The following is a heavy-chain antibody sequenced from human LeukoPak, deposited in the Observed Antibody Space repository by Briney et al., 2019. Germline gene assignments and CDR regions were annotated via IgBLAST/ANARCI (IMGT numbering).Heavy chain of an antibody. D-gene: IGHD2-2*01. Sequence: GGSLRLSCAASGFTFSSYAMAWVRQAPGKGLEWVSAISGSGGNTYYADSVKGRFTISRDNSKNTLYLQMNSLRAEDTAVYYCAKGSRVEPVAYCDYWGQGTLVTVSS. CDR1: GFTFSSYA. CDR3: AKGSRVEPVAYCDY. CDR2: ISGSGGNT. V-gene: IGHV3-23*01. J-gene: IGHJ4*02.